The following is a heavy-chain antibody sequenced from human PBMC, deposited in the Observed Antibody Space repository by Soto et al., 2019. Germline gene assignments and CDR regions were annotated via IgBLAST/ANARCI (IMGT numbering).Heavy chain of an antibody. J-gene: IGHJ4*02. Sequence: PSETLRLTCSVSGGSFGHNYWSWIRQHPGKGLEWIGYIYYSGSTYYNPSLKSRVTISVDTSKNQFSLKLSSVTAADTAVYYCARDYYDSSGYFDYWGQGTLVTVSS. CDR2: IYYSGST. D-gene: IGHD3-22*01. CDR1: GGSFGHNY. V-gene: IGHV4-31*03. CDR3: ARDYYDSSGYFDY.